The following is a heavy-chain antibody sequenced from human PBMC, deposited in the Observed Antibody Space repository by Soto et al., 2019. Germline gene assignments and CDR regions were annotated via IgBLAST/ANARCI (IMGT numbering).Heavy chain of an antibody. J-gene: IGHJ4*02. CDR3: ARDPLVVVTAISPYFDY. CDR1: GYTFTSYG. D-gene: IGHD2-21*02. Sequence: QVQLVQSGAEVKKPGASVKVSCKASGYTFTSYGISWVRQAPGQGLEWMGWISAYNGNTNYAQKLQGRVTMTTDTSTSTAYMELRSLRSDDMAVYYCARDPLVVVTAISPYFDYWGQGTLVTVSS. CDR2: ISAYNGNT. V-gene: IGHV1-18*03.